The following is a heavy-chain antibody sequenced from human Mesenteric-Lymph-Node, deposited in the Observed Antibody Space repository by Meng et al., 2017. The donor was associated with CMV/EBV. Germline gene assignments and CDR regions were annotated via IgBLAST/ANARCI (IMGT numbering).Heavy chain of an antibody. CDR2: VNYSGST. D-gene: IGHD5-12*01. V-gene: IGHV4-39*02. Sequence: SETLSLTCTVPGGSISSSSYYWGWIRQPPRKGLEWLGSVNYSGSTYFNPSLKSRVTISLDTSKNHFSLRLTSGTAADTAVYYCARGGRDILATIRRKYYFDYWGQGTLVTVSS. J-gene: IGHJ4*02. CDR1: GGSISSSSYY. CDR3: ARGGRDILATIRRKYYFDY.